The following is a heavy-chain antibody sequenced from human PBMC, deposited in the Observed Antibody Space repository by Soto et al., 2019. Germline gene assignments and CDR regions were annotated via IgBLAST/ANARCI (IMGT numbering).Heavy chain of an antibody. CDR1: GGTFSSYA. D-gene: IGHD3-22*01. CDR3: ARVQTPSYYYDSSGYYSPFDY. J-gene: IGHJ4*02. CDR2: IIPIFGTA. V-gene: IGHV1-69*01. Sequence: QVQLVQSGAEVKKPGSSVKVSCKASGGTFSSYAISWVRQAPGQGLEWMGGIIPIFGTANYAQKFQGRVTITADEYTSTAYMELSSLRSEDTAVYYCARVQTPSYYYDSSGYYSPFDYWGQGTLVTVSS.